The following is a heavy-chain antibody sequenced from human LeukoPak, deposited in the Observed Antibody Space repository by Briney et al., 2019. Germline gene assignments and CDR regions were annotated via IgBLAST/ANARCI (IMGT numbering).Heavy chain of an antibody. D-gene: IGHD6-13*01. CDR2: ITPIFGTA. CDR3: ASNQQQLYYYYYMDV. CDR1: GGTFSSYA. V-gene: IGHV1-69*13. Sequence: GASVKVSCKASGGTFSSYAISWVRQAPGQGLEWMGGITPIFGTANYAQKFQGRVTITADESTSTAYMELSSLRSEDTAVYYCASNQQQLYYYYYMDVWGKGTTVTVSS. J-gene: IGHJ6*03.